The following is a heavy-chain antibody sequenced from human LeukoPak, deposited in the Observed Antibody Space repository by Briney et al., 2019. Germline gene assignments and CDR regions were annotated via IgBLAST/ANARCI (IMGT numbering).Heavy chain of an antibody. CDR2: INPNSGGT. D-gene: IGHD6-13*01. J-gene: IGHJ4*02. CDR1: QYAFTDYA. V-gene: IGHV1-2*06. Sequence: ASVKVSCKASQYAFTDYAVHWVRQAPGQRLEWMGRINPNSGGTNYAQKFQGRVTMTRDTSISTAYMELSRLRSDDTAVYYCARDGRGRIAAAGTSDYWGQGTLVTVSS. CDR3: ARDGRGRIAAAGTSDY.